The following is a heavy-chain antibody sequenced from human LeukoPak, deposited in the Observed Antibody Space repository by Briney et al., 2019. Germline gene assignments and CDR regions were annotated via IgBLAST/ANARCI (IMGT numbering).Heavy chain of an antibody. CDR2: IYYSGST. D-gene: IGHD6-13*01. CDR1: GGSIRSSYYY. CDR3: ARGNSISWYYFDY. J-gene: IGHJ4*02. V-gene: IGHV4-61*01. Sequence: PSETLSLTCTVPGGSIRSSYYYWSWIRQPPGKGLEWIGYIYYSGSTNYNPSLKSRVTISVDTSKNQFSLKLSSVTAADTAVYYCARGNSISWYYFDYWGQGTLVTVSS.